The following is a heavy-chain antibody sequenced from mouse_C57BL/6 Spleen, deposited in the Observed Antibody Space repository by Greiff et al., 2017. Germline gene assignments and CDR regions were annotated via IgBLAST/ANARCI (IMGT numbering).Heavy chain of an antibody. CDR3: ARADCYGSSYFDY. V-gene: IGHV5-17*01. Sequence: EVMLVESGGGLVKPGGSLKLSCAASGFTFSDYGMHWVRQAPEKGLEWVAYISSGSSTIYYADTVKGRFTISRDNAKNTLFLQMTSLRSEDTAMYYCARADCYGSSYFDYWGQGTTLTVSS. CDR1: GFTFSDYG. CDR2: ISSGSSTI. D-gene: IGHD1-1*01. J-gene: IGHJ2*01.